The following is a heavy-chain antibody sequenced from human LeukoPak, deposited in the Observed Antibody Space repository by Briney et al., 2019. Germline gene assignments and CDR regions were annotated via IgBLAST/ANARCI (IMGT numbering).Heavy chain of an antibody. Sequence: SVKVSCKASGGTFGSYAIRWVRQAPGQGLEWMGGIIPMFGTADYAQKLQGRVTITADKSTSTAYMELSSLRSEDTAVYFCARRQQGSDYWGQGTLVTVSS. J-gene: IGHJ4*02. D-gene: IGHD6-13*01. V-gene: IGHV1-69*06. CDR2: IIPMFGTA. CDR3: ARRQQGSDY. CDR1: GGTFGSYA.